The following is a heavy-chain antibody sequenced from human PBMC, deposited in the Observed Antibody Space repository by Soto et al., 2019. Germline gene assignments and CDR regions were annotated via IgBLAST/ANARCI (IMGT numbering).Heavy chain of an antibody. J-gene: IGHJ6*02. V-gene: IGHV5-10-1*01. CDR2: IDPSDSYT. D-gene: IGHD3-10*01. CDR1: GYSFTSYW. Sequence: PGESLKISCKGSGYSFTSYWISWVRQMPGKGLEWMGRIDPSDSYTNYSPSFQGHVTISADKSVSTAYLQWSSLKASDTAMYYCARQARGENYYYYYGMDVWVPETLLVTVSS. CDR3: ARQARGENYYYYYGMDV.